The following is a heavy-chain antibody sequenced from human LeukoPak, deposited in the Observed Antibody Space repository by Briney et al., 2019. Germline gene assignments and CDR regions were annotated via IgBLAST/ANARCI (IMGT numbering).Heavy chain of an antibody. CDR3: ARDGDDYGGNDWFDP. CDR2: INWNGGST. CDR1: GFTFDDYG. D-gene: IGHD4-23*01. J-gene: IGHJ5*02. Sequence: GGSLRLSCAASGFTFDDYGMGWVRQAPGKGLEWVSGINWNGGSTGYADSVKGRFTISRDNAKNSLYLQMNSLRAEDTALYYCARDGDDYGGNDWFDPWGQGTLVTVSS. V-gene: IGHV3-20*04.